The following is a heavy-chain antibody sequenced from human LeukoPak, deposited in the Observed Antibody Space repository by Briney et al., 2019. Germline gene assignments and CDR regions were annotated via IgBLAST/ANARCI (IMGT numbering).Heavy chain of an antibody. CDR3: ARAVATTYYFDY. CDR2: INPNSGGT. V-gene: IGHV1-2*02. Sequence: ASVKVSCKASGYTFTGYYMHWVRQAPGQGLEGMGWINPNSGGTNYAQKFQGRVTMTRDTSISTAYMELSRLRSDDTAVYYCARAVATTYYFDYWGQGTLVTVSS. J-gene: IGHJ4*02. CDR1: GYTFTGYY. D-gene: IGHD5-12*01.